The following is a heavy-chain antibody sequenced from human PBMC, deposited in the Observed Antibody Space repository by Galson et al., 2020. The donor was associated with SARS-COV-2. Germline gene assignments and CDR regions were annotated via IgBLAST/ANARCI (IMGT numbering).Heavy chain of an antibody. V-gene: IGHV1-69*13. Sequence: SVKVSCKASGGTFSSYAISWVRQAPGQGPEWMGGIIPIFGTANYAQKFQGRVTITADESTSTAYMELSSLRSEDTAVYYCARGGWNYYYYYYYMDVWGKGTTVTVSS. CDR3: ARGGWNYYYYYYYMDV. J-gene: IGHJ6*03. CDR2: IIPIFGTA. D-gene: IGHD1-7*01. CDR1: GGTFSSYA.